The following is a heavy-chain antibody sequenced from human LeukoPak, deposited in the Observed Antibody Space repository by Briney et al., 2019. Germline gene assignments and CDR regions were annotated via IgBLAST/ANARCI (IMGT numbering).Heavy chain of an antibody. CDR3: FSGYVKGGAFDI. V-gene: IGHV1-8*01. D-gene: IGHD5-12*01. CDR1: GYTFTSYD. J-gene: IGHJ3*02. Sequence: ASVKVSCKASGYTFTSYDINWVRQATGQGLEWMGWMNPNSGNTGYAQKFQGRVTMTRNTSISTAYMELSSLRSEDTAVYYCFSGYVKGGAFDIWGQGTMVTVSS. CDR2: MNPNSGNT.